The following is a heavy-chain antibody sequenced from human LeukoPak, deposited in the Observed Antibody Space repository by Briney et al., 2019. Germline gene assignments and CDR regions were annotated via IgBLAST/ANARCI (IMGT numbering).Heavy chain of an antibody. D-gene: IGHD3-3*01. CDR1: GGSLSSSF. J-gene: IGHJ4*02. Sequence: SETLSLTCTVSGGSLSSSFWSWIRQPPGKGLEWIGYIYYTGNTNYNPSLKSRVTISVDTSKNQFSLEMTSVTAADAAVYYCAKVHDFWSGYSLDYWGQGSLVTVSS. CDR3: AKVHDFWSGYSLDY. CDR2: IYYTGNT. V-gene: IGHV4-59*01.